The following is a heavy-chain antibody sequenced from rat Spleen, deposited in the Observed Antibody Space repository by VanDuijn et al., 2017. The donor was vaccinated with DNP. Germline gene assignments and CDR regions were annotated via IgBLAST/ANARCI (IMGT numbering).Heavy chain of an antibody. V-gene: IGHV5S13*01. J-gene: IGHJ4*01. CDR1: GFTFSDYG. Sequence: EVQLVESGGGLVQPGRSMKLSCAASGFTFSDYGMAWVLQAPTKGLEWVAYISFDGGTTYYPDSVKGRFTISRDNAENTVYLQMNSLRSEDTATYYCLKHLDAWGQGTSVTVSS. CDR3: LKHLDA. CDR2: ISFDGGTT.